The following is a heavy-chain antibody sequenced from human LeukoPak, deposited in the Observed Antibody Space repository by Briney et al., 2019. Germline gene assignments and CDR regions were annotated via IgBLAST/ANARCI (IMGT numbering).Heavy chain of an antibody. CDR1: GGSFSGYY. CDR2: INHSGST. D-gene: IGHD6-13*01. CDR3: ARGNRGIAAARNYYYMDV. V-gene: IGHV4-34*01. Sequence: SETLSLTCAVYGGSFSGYYWSWIRQPPGKGLEWIGEINHSGSTNYNPSLKSRVTISVDTSKNQFSLKLSSVTAADTAVYYCARGNRGIAAARNYYYMDVWGKGTTVTVPS. J-gene: IGHJ6*03.